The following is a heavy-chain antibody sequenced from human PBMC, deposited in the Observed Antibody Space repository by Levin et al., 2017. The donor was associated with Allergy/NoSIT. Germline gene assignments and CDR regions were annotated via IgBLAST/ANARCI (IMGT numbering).Heavy chain of an antibody. D-gene: IGHD3/OR15-3a*01. Sequence: SQTLSLTCAVYGGTFSGYSWSLIRQPPGKGLEWIGEINHSGSTKYNPSLKSRVTFLVDTSKNQFSLELTSVTTADTAVYYCARGLVDWIYYFDSWGQGTLVTVSS. CDR1: GGTFSGYS. J-gene: IGHJ4*02. V-gene: IGHV4-34*01. CDR3: ARGLVDWIYYFDS. CDR2: INHSGST.